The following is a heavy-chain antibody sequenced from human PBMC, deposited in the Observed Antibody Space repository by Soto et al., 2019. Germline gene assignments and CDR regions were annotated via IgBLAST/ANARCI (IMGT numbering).Heavy chain of an antibody. J-gene: IGHJ6*03. CDR3: ARAAVTPYYYYYYMDF. CDR2: TRNKANSYTT. CDR1: GFTFSDHY. Sequence: GGSLRLSCAASGFTFSDHYMDWVRQAPGKGLEWVGRTRNKANSYTTEYAASVKGRFTISRDDSKNSLYLQMNSLKTEDTAVYYCARAAVTPYYYYYYMDFWGKGTTVTVSS. D-gene: IGHD4-17*01. V-gene: IGHV3-72*01.